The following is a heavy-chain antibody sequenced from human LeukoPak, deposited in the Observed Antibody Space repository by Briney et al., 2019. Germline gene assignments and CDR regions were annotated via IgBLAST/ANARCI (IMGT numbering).Heavy chain of an antibody. CDR1: GYTFTSYY. CDR2: INPTGGST. CDR3: AREEWELLFDY. Sequence: ASVKVSCKASGYTFTSYYMHWVRQAPGQGLEWMGLINPTGGSTGYAQKFQGRVTITADESTSTAYMELSSLRSEDTAVYYCAREEWELLFDYWGQGTLVTVSS. D-gene: IGHD1-26*01. V-gene: IGHV1-46*01. J-gene: IGHJ4*02.